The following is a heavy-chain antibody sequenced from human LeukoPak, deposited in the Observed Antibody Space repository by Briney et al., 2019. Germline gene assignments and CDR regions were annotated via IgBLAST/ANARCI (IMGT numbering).Heavy chain of an antibody. Sequence: GGSLRLSCAASGFTFSSYGMHWVRQAPGKGLEGVAVIWYDGINKYYADYVKGRFTISRDNSKHTLYLQMNSLRAEDTAVYYCARGRSETYFLTGFDYWGQGSLVTVSS. CDR1: GFTFSSYG. CDR3: ARGRSETYFLTGFDY. D-gene: IGHD2/OR15-2a*01. CDR2: IWYDGINK. J-gene: IGHJ4*02. V-gene: IGHV3-33*01.